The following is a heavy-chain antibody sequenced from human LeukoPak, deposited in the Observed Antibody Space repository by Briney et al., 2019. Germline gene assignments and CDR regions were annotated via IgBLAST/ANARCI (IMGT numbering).Heavy chain of an antibody. J-gene: IGHJ4*02. D-gene: IGHD2-15*01. Sequence: GGSLRLSCAASGFTFSSYAMSWVRQAPGKGLEWVSAISGSGGSTYYADSVKGRFTISRDNSKNTLYLQMNSLRAEDTAVYYCAKAVSIVVVVAGLDYWGQGTLVTVSS. V-gene: IGHV3-23*01. CDR3: AKAVSIVVVVAGLDY. CDR2: ISGSGGST. CDR1: GFTFSSYA.